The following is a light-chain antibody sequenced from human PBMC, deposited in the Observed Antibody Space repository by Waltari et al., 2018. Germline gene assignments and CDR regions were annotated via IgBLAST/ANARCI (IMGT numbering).Light chain of an antibody. CDR1: QSLLYDYNNRNY. V-gene: IGKV4-1*01. CDR2: WAY. Sequence: IVVTQSPDSLAVSLGERVTINFRSNQSLLYDYNNRNYLAWYQQKPGQPPRPLIYWAYMRQSGVPDRFTGSGSGTDFTLTISSLQAEDVAVYYCQQYFSTPWTFGHETAVEIK. J-gene: IGKJ1*01. CDR3: QQYFSTPWT.